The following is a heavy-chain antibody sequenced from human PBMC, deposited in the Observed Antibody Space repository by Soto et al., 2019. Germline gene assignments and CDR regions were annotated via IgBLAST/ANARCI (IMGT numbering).Heavy chain of an antibody. CDR3: ARLSRHIVVVTAMTPYGMDV. CDR2: IYPGDSDT. D-gene: IGHD2-21*02. J-gene: IGHJ6*02. CDR1: GYSFTSYW. V-gene: IGHV5-51*01. Sequence: PGESLKISCKGSGYSFTSYWIGWVRQMPGKGLEWMGIIYPGDSDTRYSPSFQGQVTISADKSISTAYLQWSSLKASDTAMYYCARLSRHIVVVTAMTPYGMDVWGQGTTVTVSS.